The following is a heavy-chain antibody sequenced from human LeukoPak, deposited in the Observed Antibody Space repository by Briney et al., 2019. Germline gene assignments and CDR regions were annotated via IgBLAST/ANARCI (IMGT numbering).Heavy chain of an antibody. V-gene: IGHV3-23*01. CDR2: ISGSGGST. D-gene: IGHD3-22*01. CDR1: GFTFSSYG. Sequence: GGTLRLSCAASGFTFSSYGMSWVRQAPGKGLEWVSAISGSGGSTYYADSVKGRFTISRDNSKNTLYLQMNSLRAEDTAVYYCASSYYYDSSGYLAYWGQGTLVTVSS. J-gene: IGHJ4*02. CDR3: ASSYYYDSSGYLAY.